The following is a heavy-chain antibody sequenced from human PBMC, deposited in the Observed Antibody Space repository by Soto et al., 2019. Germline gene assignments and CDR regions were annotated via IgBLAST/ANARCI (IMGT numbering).Heavy chain of an antibody. D-gene: IGHD3-3*01. CDR1: GYTFTSYG. Sequence: ASVKVSCKASGYTFTSYGISWVRQAPGQGLEWMGWISAYNGNTNYAQKLQGRVTMTTDTSTSTAYMELRSLRSDDTAVYYCARFGCDYYYYYYMDVWGKGTTVTVSS. CDR3: ARFGCDYYYYYYMDV. V-gene: IGHV1-18*01. J-gene: IGHJ6*03. CDR2: ISAYNGNT.